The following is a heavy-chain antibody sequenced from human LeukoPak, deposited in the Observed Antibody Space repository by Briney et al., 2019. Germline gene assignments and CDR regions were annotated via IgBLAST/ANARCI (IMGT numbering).Heavy chain of an antibody. CDR3: ARGHYYYYYGMDV. V-gene: IGHV3-33*08. Sequence: GGSLRLSCAASGITFSRFWMSWVRQAPGKGLEWVAVIWYDGSNKYYADSVKGRFTISRDNSKNTLYLQMSSLRAEDTAVYYCARGHYYYYYGMDVWGQGTTVTVSS. CDR2: IWYDGSNK. J-gene: IGHJ6*02. CDR1: GITFSRFW.